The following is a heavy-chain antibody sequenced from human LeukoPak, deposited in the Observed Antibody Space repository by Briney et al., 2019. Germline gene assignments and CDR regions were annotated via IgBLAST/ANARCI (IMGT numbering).Heavy chain of an antibody. D-gene: IGHD3-22*01. CDR1: GGTFSSYA. J-gene: IGHJ5*02. CDR3: ARAATMIVVVNWFDP. Sequence: SVTVSCTASGGTFSSYAISWVRQAPGQGLEWMGGIIPIFGTANYAQKFQGRVTITADESTSTAYMELSSLRSEDTAVYYCARAATMIVVVNWFDPWGQGTLVTVSS. V-gene: IGHV1-69*13. CDR2: IIPIFGTA.